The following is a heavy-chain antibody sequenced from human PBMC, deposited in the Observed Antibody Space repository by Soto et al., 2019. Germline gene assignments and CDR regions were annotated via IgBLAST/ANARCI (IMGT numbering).Heavy chain of an antibody. Sequence: SVKVSCKACGGTFSSYAISWVRQAPGQGLEWMGGIIPIFGTANYAQKFQGRVTITADESTSTAYMELSSLRSEDTAVYYCAREDDRSSWSNYYYYGMDVWGQGTTVTVSS. D-gene: IGHD6-13*01. CDR1: GGTFSSYA. V-gene: IGHV1-69*13. J-gene: IGHJ6*02. CDR2: IIPIFGTA. CDR3: AREDDRSSWSNYYYYGMDV.